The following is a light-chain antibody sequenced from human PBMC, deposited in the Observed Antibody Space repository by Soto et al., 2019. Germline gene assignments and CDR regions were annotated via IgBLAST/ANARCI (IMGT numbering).Light chain of an antibody. CDR2: GNT. CDR3: QSYDSGLVV. Sequence: QSVLTQPPSVSGAPGQRITISCTGSYSSIGAGYDVHWYQQLPGAAPKLLIYGNTNRPSGVPDRFSGSKSATSASLAITGLQAEDEADYYCQSYDSGLVVFGGGTKVTVL. V-gene: IGLV1-40*01. J-gene: IGLJ2*01. CDR1: YSSIGAGYD.